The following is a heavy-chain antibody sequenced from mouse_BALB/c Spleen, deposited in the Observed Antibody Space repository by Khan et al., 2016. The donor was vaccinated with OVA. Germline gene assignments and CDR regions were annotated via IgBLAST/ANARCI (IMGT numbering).Heavy chain of an antibody. V-gene: IGHV3-2*02. Sequence: EVKLLESGPGLVKPSQSLSLTCTVTGYSITSGYGWNWIRQFPGNKLEWMGYISYSDSTNYNPSLKSRISITRDKSKNQFYLQLNSVTTEDTATYYCARTARITYWGQGTTLTVSS. D-gene: IGHD1-2*01. CDR3: ARTARITY. CDR1: GYSITSGYG. CDR2: ISYSDST. J-gene: IGHJ2*01.